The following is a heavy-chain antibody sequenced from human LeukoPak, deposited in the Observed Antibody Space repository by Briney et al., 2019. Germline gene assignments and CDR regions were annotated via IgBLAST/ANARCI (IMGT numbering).Heavy chain of an antibody. J-gene: IGHJ3*02. CDR2: ISSSSSYI. CDR3: VRLSRGSGRDSFDI. D-gene: IGHD2-15*01. V-gene: IGHV3-21*01. CDR1: GFTFSSYS. Sequence: PGGSLRLSCAASGFTFSSYSMNWVRQAPGKGLEWVSSISSSSSYIYYADSVKGRFTISRDNAKNSLYLQMNSLRAEDTAVYYCVRLSRGSGRDSFDIWGQGTMVTVSS.